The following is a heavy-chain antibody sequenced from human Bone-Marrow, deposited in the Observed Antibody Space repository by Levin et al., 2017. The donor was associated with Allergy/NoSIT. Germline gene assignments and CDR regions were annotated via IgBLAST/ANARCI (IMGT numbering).Heavy chain of an antibody. CDR3: ATSGASDH. CDR1: GFTFSDNY. CDR2: ISNTGIYT. J-gene: IGHJ4*02. D-gene: IGHD3-10*01. V-gene: IGHV3-11*06. Sequence: GGSLRLSCVVSGFTFSDNYMSWIRQAPGRGLEWVSYISNTGIYTNYADSVKGRFTISRDNAENSLFLQMNSLRAEDTAVYYCATSGASDHWGQGALVIVSS.